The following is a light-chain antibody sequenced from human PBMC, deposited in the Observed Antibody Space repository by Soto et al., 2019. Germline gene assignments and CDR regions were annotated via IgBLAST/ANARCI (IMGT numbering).Light chain of an antibody. J-gene: IGKJ5*01. V-gene: IGKV3-15*01. CDR2: GAS. CDR1: QAISNT. CDR3: QQYHNWPPIT. Sequence: EIGMTQSPATLSVSPGERATLSCRASQAISNTLAWYQQKPGQAPRLLIYGASTRPTGIPARFSGSGSGTEFTLTISSLQSEDFAVYYCQQYHNWPPITFGQGTRLEIK.